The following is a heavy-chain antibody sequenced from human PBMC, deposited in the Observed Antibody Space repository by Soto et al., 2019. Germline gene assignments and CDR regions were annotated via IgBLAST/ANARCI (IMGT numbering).Heavy chain of an antibody. V-gene: IGHV3-33*01. CDR2: IRKDGNNQ. Sequence: QVQLVESGGGVVQPGRSLRLTCVVSGFTFTTYGIHWVRQAPVKGLEWVASIRKDGNNQNYADSVKSRFTISRDDSKNTLYLQMNSLRAEDTAVYYCARELWDHYFDYWGRGILVTVSS. J-gene: IGHJ4*02. D-gene: IGHD3-16*01. CDR1: GFTFTTYG. CDR3: ARELWDHYFDY.